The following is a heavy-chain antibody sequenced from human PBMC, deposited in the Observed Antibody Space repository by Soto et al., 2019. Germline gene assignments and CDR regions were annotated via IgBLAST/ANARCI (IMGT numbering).Heavy chain of an antibody. CDR2: IKHSGSS. V-gene: IGHV4-34*01. CDR3: ARGGSSDWQVALDI. D-gene: IGHD6-19*01. Sequence: QVQQQPWGAGLLKPSETLSLTCAVYAGSFSHYYWNWIRQSPGKGLEWIGKIKHSGSSNYNPSLRSRVSISVDMSKDQFSLRLTSVPAADTAVYYCARGGSSDWQVALDIWGQGTMVTVSS. J-gene: IGHJ3*02. CDR1: AGSFSHYY.